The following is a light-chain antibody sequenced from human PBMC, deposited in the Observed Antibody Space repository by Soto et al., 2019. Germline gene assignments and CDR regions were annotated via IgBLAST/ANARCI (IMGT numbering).Light chain of an antibody. J-gene: IGKJ4*01. CDR3: QQYNNWTPQLT. Sequence: EIVMTQSPATLSVSPGERATLSCRASQSVSSNLAWYQQKPGQAPRLLIYGASTSATGIPARFSGSGSGTEFALTISSLQSEDFAVYYCQQYNNWTPQLTFGGGTKVEIK. CDR2: GAS. CDR1: QSVSSN. V-gene: IGKV3-15*01.